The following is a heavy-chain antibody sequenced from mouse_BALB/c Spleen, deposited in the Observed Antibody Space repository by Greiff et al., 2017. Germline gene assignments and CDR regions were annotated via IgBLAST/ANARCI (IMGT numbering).Heavy chain of an antibody. V-gene: IGHV3-2*02. CDR2: ISYSGST. CDR1: GYSITSDYA. CDR3: ERCLSITTVVEYYLDY. J-gene: IGHJ2*01. Sequence: DVQLQESGPGLVKPSQSLSLTCTVTGYSITSDYAWNWIRQFPGNKLEWMGYISYSGSTSYNPSLNSRISITRDTSKNQFFLQLNSVTTEDTATYCCERCLSITTVVEYYLDYWGQGTTVTVSS. D-gene: IGHD1-1*01.